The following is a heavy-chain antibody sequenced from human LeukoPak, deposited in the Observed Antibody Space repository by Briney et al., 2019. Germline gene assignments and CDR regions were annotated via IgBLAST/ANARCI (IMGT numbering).Heavy chain of an antibody. J-gene: IGHJ4*02. D-gene: IGHD2-2*01. CDR2: ISHDSGIR. Sequence: GGSRRLSCAASGFTLSRDSLNWVRQAPGKGLEWISYISHDSGIRYYADSVRGRFTSSRDIAKDSLYLPMHTLTAEGTAVYYCARHGAPRSHCSTPNCAIRWGLGTLVTVSP. V-gene: IGHV3-48*04. CDR1: GFTLSRDS. CDR3: ARHGAPRSHCSTPNCAIR.